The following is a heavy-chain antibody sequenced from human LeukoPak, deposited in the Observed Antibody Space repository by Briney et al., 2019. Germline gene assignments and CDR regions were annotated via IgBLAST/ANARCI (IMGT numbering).Heavy chain of an antibody. J-gene: IGHJ4*02. Sequence: GGSLRLSCAASGFTFSSYGMSWVRQAPGKGLEWVSAISGSGGRTYYADSVKGRFTLSRGNAKNSLYLQVNSLRAEDTAVYYCARDRENTYYDILTGYSSRPDRFDYWGQGTLVTVSS. V-gene: IGHV3-23*01. CDR1: GFTFSSYG. CDR3: ARDRENTYYDILTGYSSRPDRFDY. CDR2: ISGSGGRT. D-gene: IGHD3-9*01.